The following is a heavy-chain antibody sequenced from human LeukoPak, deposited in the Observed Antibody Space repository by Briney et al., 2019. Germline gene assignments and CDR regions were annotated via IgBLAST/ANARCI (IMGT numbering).Heavy chain of an antibody. CDR2: INHNGNVN. Sequence: GGSLRLSCAASGFTFSSYWMNWARQAPGKGLEWVASINHNGNVNYYVDSVKGRFTISRDTAKNSLYLQMSNLRAEDTAVYFCARGGGLDVWGQGATVTVSS. CDR3: ARGGGLDV. D-gene: IGHD3-16*01. V-gene: IGHV3-7*03. CDR1: GFTFSSYW. J-gene: IGHJ6*02.